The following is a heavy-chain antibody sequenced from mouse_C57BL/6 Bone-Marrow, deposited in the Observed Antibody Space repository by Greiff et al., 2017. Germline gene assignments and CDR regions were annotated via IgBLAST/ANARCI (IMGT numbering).Heavy chain of an antibody. D-gene: IGHD2-1*01. CDR2: IDPETGGT. CDR1: GYTFTDYE. J-gene: IGHJ1*03. Sequence: VQLKESGAELVRPGASVTLSCKASGYTFTDYEMHWVKQTPVHGLEWIGAIDPETGGTAYNQKFKGKAILTADKSSSTAYMELRSLTSEDSAVYYCTRDGNWYFDVWGTGTTVTVSS. V-gene: IGHV1-15*01. CDR3: TRDGNWYFDV.